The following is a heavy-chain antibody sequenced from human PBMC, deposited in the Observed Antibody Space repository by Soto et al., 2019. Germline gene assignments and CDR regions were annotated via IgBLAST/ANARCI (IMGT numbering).Heavy chain of an antibody. J-gene: IGHJ4*02. V-gene: IGHV1-18*01. CDR1: GYTFTSYD. D-gene: IGHD2-2*01. CDR2: ISPYNINT. CDR3: ARIRGGRQLLSDFDY. Sequence: ASVKVSCKTSGYTFTSYDITWVRQAPGQGLERMGWISPYNINTNYAQNFRGRATMTTDTSTSTAYMEMRSLGSDDTSVYFCARIRGGRQLLSDFDYWGQGTLVTVSS.